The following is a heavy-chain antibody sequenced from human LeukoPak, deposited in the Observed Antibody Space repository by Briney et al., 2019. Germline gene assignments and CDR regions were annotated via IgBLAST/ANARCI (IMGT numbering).Heavy chain of an antibody. D-gene: IGHD3-9*01. J-gene: IGHJ4*02. CDR3: ARSSFVLRYFDWSPDY. V-gene: IGHV4-39*07. CDR2: SLYSGST. Sequence: SETLSLTCTVSGGSISTSSYYWGWVRQPPGKGLEWIGNSLYSGSTYYSPSLKSRVTISVDTSKNQFSLKLSSVTAADTAVYYCARSSFVLRYFDWSPDYWGQGTLVTVSS. CDR1: GGSISTSSYY.